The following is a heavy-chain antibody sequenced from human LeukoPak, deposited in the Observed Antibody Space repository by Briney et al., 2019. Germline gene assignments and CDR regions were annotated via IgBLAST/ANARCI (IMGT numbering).Heavy chain of an antibody. D-gene: IGHD5-24*01. V-gene: IGHV3-48*03. CDR2: ISSSGSTI. CDR1: GFTFNSYE. CDR3: AKGKRWLQFSSFLDY. Sequence: GGSLRLSCAASGFTFNSYEMNWVRQAPGKGLEWVSYISSSGSTIYYADSVKGRFTISRDNAKNSLYLQMNSLRAEDTAVYYCAKGKRWLQFSSFLDYWGQGTLVTVSS. J-gene: IGHJ4*02.